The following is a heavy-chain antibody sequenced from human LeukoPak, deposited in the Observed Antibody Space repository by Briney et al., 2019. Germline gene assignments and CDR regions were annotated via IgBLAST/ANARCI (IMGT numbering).Heavy chain of an antibody. D-gene: IGHD3-22*01. Sequence: SVKVSCKASGGTFSSYAIGWVRQAPGQGLEWMGGIIPIFGTANYAQRFQGRVTITADESTSTAYMELSSLRSEDTAVYFCARPSQTYLYDSSGYYAYWGQGTLVTVSS. CDR3: ARPSQTYLYDSSGYYAY. CDR1: GGTFSSYA. V-gene: IGHV1-69*13. J-gene: IGHJ4*02. CDR2: IIPIFGTA.